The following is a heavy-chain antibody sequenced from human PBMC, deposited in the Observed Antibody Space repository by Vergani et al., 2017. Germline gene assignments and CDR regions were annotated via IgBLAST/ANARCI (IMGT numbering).Heavy chain of an antibody. Sequence: QVQLVQSGAEVKKPGASVKVSCKASGYTFTSYGISWVRQAPGQGLEWMGWISAYNVNTNYAQKLQGRVTMTTDTSTSTAYMELRSLRSDDTAVYYCARDRGIVVVPAARQLFDYWGQGTLVTVSS. V-gene: IGHV1-18*04. J-gene: IGHJ4*02. D-gene: IGHD2-2*01. CDR2: ISAYNVNT. CDR1: GYTFTSYG. CDR3: ARDRGIVVVPAARQLFDY.